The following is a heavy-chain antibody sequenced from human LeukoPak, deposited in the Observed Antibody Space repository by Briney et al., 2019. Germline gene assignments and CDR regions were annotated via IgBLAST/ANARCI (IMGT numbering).Heavy chain of an antibody. J-gene: IGHJ4*02. V-gene: IGHV3-15*01. CDR2: IKSKTDGGTT. CDR1: GFTFSNAW. Sequence: GGSLRLSCAASGFTFSNAWMSWVRQAPGKGLEWVGRIKSKTDGGTTDYAAPVNGRFTISRDDSKNTLYLQMNSLKTEDTAVYYCTTKHSGSYFCDYWGQGTLVTVSS. D-gene: IGHD1-26*01. CDR3: TTKHSGSYFCDY.